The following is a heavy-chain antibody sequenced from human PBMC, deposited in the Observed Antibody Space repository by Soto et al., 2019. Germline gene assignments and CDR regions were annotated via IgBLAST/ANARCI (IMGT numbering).Heavy chain of an antibody. CDR2: IYYNGRT. D-gene: IGHD2-8*02. CDR3: ARDTVLTGMFDL. V-gene: IGHV4-61*01. CDR1: GDCVSSDTHY. J-gene: IGHJ5*02. Sequence: PPETLSLTCTISGDCVSSDTHYSNWMPQPPGKGLEWIGYIYYNGRTNYHPSLKSRVTISREAHEKQVSLKVTSVTAADTAFYYCARDTVLTGMFDLWGQRTVVTVSS.